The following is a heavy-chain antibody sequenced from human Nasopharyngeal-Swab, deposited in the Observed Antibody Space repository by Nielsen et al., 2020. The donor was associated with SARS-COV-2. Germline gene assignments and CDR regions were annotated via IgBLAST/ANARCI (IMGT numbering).Heavy chain of an antibody. Sequence: WIRQPPGKGLEWPSYISGGSAYTKYDDSVKGRFTISRDNAKNTLFLQMNSLRVEDTAVYFCATTVAKAFHIWGQGTMVTVSS. D-gene: IGHD4-17*01. V-gene: IGHV3-11*06. CDR2: ISGGSAYT. J-gene: IGHJ3*02. CDR3: ATTVAKAFHI.